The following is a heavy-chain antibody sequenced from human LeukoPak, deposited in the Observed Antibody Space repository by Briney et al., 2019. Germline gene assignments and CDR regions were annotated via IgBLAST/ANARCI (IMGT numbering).Heavy chain of an antibody. J-gene: IGHJ4*02. V-gene: IGHV4-59*06. D-gene: IGHD3-3*01. Sequence: SETLSLTCTVSGGSISSYYWSWIRQHPGKGLEWIGYIYYSGSTYYNPSLKSRVTISVDTFKNQFSLKLTSVTAADTAVYFCAGAGGFFSPFGYWGQGTLVTVSS. CDR3: AGAGGFFSPFGY. CDR1: GGSISSYY. CDR2: IYYSGST.